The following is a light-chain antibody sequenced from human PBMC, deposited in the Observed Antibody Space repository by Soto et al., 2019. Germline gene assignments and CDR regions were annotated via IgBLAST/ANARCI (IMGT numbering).Light chain of an antibody. CDR1: SSSVGAGYD. Sequence: QSVLTQPPSVSGAPGQRVTISCTGGSSSVGAGYDVHWYQHLPGTAPKLLIYGNFNRPSGVPDRFSGSRSDTSASLAITGLQAEDEADYYCQSYDRSHVVFGGGTKVTVL. CDR2: GNF. V-gene: IGLV1-40*01. J-gene: IGLJ2*01. CDR3: QSYDRSHVV.